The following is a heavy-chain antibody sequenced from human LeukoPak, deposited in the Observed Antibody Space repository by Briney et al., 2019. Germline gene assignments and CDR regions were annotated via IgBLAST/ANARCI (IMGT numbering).Heavy chain of an antibody. CDR2: INHSGST. D-gene: IGHD5-18*01. J-gene: IGHJ3*02. V-gene: IGHV4-34*01. CDR3: ARGVGKRGYSYGPRDAFDI. CDR1: GGSFSGYY. Sequence: KPSETLSLTCAVYGGSFSGYYWSWIRQPPGKGLEWIGEINHSGSTNYNPSLKSRVTISVDTSKNQFSLKLSSVTAADTAVYYCARGVGKRGYSYGPRDAFDIWGQGTMVTVSS.